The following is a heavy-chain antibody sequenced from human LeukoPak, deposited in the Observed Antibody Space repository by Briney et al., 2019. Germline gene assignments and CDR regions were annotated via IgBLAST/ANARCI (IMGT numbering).Heavy chain of an antibody. V-gene: IGHV3-30*03. CDR3: ASGEQQLVVGGIDY. J-gene: IGHJ4*02. CDR2: ISNDGSKK. D-gene: IGHD6-13*01. Sequence: GGSLRLSCAASGFTFSNYGMHWVRQAPGKGLEWGAVISNDGSKKYYADSVKGRFTISRDNSKSTLYFQMDTLRAEDTAVYYCASGEQQLVVGGIDYWGQGTLVTVSS. CDR1: GFTFSNYG.